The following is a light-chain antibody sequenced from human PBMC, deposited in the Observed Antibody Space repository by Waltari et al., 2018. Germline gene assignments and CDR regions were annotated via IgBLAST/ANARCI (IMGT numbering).Light chain of an antibody. CDR3: CSYAGSYTL. J-gene: IGLJ2*01. CDR1: SHDIGSNNF. V-gene: IGLV2-11*01. CDR2: DIN. Sequence: QSALTQPRPVSGSPGQSVPISCTGTSHDIGSNNFVSWYQYHPGKVPKLMIHDINERPSGVPDRFSGSKSGNTASLTISGLQADDEADYYCCSYAGSYTLFGGGTKLTVL.